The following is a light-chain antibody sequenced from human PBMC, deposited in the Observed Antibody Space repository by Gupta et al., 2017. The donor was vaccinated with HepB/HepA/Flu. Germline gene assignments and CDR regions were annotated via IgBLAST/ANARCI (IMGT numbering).Light chain of an antibody. J-gene: IGKJ3*01. CDR2: TAS. Sequence: DIQMTQSPSSLSASVGDRVTITCRASQSISSYLNWYQQKPGKAPKFLIYTASSLQSGVPSRFSGSRSGTDFTLTISSLQPEDFATYYCQQSDNTPFTFGHGTKVDIK. CDR3: QQSDNTPFT. V-gene: IGKV1-39*01. CDR1: QSISSY.